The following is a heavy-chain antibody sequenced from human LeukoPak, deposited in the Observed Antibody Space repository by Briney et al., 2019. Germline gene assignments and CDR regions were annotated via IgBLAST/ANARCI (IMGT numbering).Heavy chain of an antibody. V-gene: IGHV3-23*01. CDR3: AKGRGYCTGRSCYSDY. CDR2: ISGSDGST. Sequence: GGSLRLSCTASGFTFSNYAMSWVRQAPGKGLEWVSTISGSDGSTYYADSVKGRFTISGDNSKNTLYLQMNSLRVEDTAIYYCAKGRGYCTGRSCYSDYWGQGTLVTVSS. J-gene: IGHJ4*02. CDR1: GFTFSNYA. D-gene: IGHD2-15*01.